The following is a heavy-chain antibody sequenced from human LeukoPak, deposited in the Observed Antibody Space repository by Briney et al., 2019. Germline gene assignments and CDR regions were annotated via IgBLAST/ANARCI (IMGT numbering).Heavy chain of an antibody. D-gene: IGHD1-26*01. CDR2: ISGSGGST. Sequence: GGSLRLSCAASGFTFSSYAMSWVRQAPGRGLEWVSVISGSGGSTYSADSVKGRFTISRDNSKNTLYLQMNSLRAEDTAVYFCAKSQDGGRLFHFDYWGQGTLVTVSS. J-gene: IGHJ4*02. CDR1: GFTFSSYA. V-gene: IGHV3-23*01. CDR3: AKSQDGGRLFHFDY.